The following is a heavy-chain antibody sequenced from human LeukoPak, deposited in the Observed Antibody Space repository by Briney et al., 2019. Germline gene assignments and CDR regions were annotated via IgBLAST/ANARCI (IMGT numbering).Heavy chain of an antibody. CDR1: GFTFSSYS. Sequence: VQPGGSLRLSCAASGFTFSSYSMNWVRQAPGEGLEWVSYISSSSSTIYYADSVKGRFTISRDNAKNSLYLQMNSLRAEDTAVYYCARKRRGVTHDAFDIWGQGTMVTVSS. J-gene: IGHJ3*02. CDR2: ISSSSSTI. CDR3: ARKRRGVTHDAFDI. D-gene: IGHD3-10*01. V-gene: IGHV3-48*01.